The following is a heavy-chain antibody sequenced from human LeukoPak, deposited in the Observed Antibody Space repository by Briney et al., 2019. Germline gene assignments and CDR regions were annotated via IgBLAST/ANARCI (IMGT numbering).Heavy chain of an antibody. V-gene: IGHV1-24*01. CDR3: AKLIGYSSSWSDSYYFDY. J-gene: IGHJ4*02. Sequence: GASVKVSCKVSGYTLTELSMHWVRQAPGKGLEWMGGFDPEDGETIYAQKFQGRVTMTEDTSTDTAYMELSSLRSEDTAVYYCAKLIGYSSSWSDSYYFDYWGQGTLVTVSS. D-gene: IGHD6-13*01. CDR1: GYTLTELS. CDR2: FDPEDGET.